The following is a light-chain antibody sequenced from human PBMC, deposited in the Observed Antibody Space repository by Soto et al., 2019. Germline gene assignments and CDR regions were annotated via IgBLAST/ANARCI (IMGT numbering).Light chain of an antibody. CDR2: DAS. V-gene: IGKV3-11*01. Sequence: GERATVSCRASQSVGGSSLAWYQQRPGQAPRLLIYDASNRATGIPARFSGSGSGTDSTLTISSLEPEDFAVYYWQQRSNRPRTCGQGTKVDIK. CDR3: QQRSNRPRT. J-gene: IGKJ1*01. CDR1: QSVGGSS.